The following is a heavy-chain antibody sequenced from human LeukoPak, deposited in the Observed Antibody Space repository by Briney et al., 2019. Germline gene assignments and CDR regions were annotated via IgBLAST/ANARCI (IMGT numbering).Heavy chain of an antibody. D-gene: IGHD6-19*01. J-gene: IGHJ3*02. CDR1: GFTFSSYG. Sequence: GGSLRLSCAASGFTFSSYGMTWVRQAPGKGLEWVSVISGSGGSTNYADSVKGRFTISRDNSKNTLYLQMNSLRAEDTAVYYCAKDRASGWPNAFDIWGQGTMVTVSS. V-gene: IGHV3-23*01. CDR3: AKDRASGWPNAFDI. CDR2: ISGSGGST.